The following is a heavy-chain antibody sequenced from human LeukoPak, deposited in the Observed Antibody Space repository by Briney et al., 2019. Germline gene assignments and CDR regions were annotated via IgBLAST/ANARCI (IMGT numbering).Heavy chain of an antibody. V-gene: IGHV1-8*01. CDR2: MNPTSGNT. D-gene: IGHD6-6*01. J-gene: IGHJ4*02. CDR3: AARGARSSSLRPLDF. Sequence: ASVKVSSKASGYTFTSYDINWVRQATGQGPEWMGWMNPTSGNTGCAPKFQGRVTMTRNTSISTAYLELSSLISDDTAVYYCAARGARSSSLRPLDFWGQGTLVTVSS. CDR1: GYTFTSYD.